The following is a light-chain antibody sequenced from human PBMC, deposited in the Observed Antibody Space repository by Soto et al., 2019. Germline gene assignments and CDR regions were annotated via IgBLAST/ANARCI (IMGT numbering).Light chain of an antibody. CDR3: CSYAGSSTFYV. CDR1: SSDVGSYNL. J-gene: IGLJ1*01. V-gene: IGLV2-23*01. CDR2: EGS. Sequence: QSALTQPASVSGSPGQSITISCTGTSSDVGSYNLGSWYQQHPGKAPKLMIYEGSKRPSGVSNRFSGSKSGNTASLTISGLQAEDEADYYCCSYAGSSTFYVFGIGTKLTVL.